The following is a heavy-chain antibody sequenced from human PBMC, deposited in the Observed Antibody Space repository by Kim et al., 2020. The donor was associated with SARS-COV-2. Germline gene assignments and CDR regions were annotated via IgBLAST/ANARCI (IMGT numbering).Heavy chain of an antibody. Sequence: ADSVKGRFTISRDNAKNSLYLQMNSLRGEDTAVYYCATARGYSYGHYFDSWGQGTLVTVSS. V-gene: IGHV3-48*01. J-gene: IGHJ4*02. D-gene: IGHD5-18*01. CDR3: ATARGYSYGHYFDS.